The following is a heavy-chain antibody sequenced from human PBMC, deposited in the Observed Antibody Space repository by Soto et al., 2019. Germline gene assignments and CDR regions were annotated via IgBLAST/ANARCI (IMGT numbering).Heavy chain of an antibody. CDR3: ARAGSSYATGWFDP. D-gene: IGHD5-18*01. V-gene: IGHV4-59*01. CDR2: IFYSGTA. J-gene: IGHJ5*02. Sequence: PSETLSLTCSVSGGSLNRYYWSWIRQPPGKGLEWIGFIFYSGTAKYNASLKSRVIISVDTSKNQFSLSLSSVTAADTAVYYCARAGSSYATGWFDPWGQGTLVTVSS. CDR1: GGSLNRYY.